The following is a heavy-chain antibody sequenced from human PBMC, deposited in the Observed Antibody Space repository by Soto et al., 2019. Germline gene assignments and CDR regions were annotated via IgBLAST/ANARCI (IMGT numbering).Heavy chain of an antibody. J-gene: IGHJ4*02. CDR2: ISGSGANT. V-gene: IGHV3-23*01. D-gene: IGHD3-16*01. CDR1: GFTFSSYA. Sequence: EVQLLESGGGLVQPGGSLRLSCAAFGFTFSSYAMSWVRQAPGKGLEWVSAISGSGANTYYADSVKGRFTISRDNSKNTLYLQRSGLRADDTAVYYCSKDGYYDYVWGSARGIGYFDYWGQGTLVTVSS. CDR3: SKDGYYDYVWGSARGIGYFDY.